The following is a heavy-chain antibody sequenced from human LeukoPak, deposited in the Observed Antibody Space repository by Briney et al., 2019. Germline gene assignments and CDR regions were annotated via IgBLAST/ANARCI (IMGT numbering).Heavy chain of an antibody. D-gene: IGHD2-2*01. J-gene: IGHJ3*02. V-gene: IGHV1-69*05. Sequence: GASVKVFCKASGGTFSSYAISWVRQAPGQGLEWMGRIIPIFGTANYAQKFQGRVTITTDESTSTAYMELSSLRSEDTAVYYCARDDYCSSTSCYRNAFDIWGQGTMVTVSS. CDR1: GGTFSSYA. CDR3: ARDDYCSSTSCYRNAFDI. CDR2: IIPIFGTA.